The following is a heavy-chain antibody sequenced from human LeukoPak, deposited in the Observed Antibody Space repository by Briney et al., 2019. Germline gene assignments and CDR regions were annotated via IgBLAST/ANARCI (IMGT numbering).Heavy chain of an antibody. J-gene: IGHJ6*03. D-gene: IGHD3-10*01. CDR2: ISSSSSYI. CDR3: ARDPEPTNYNYYYYYYMDV. V-gene: IGHV3-11*06. CDR1: GLTFSDYY. Sequence: GGSLRLSCAASGLTFSDYYMTWIRQAPGKGLEWVSSISSSSSYIYYADSVKGRFTISRDNAKNSLYLQMNSLRAEDTAVYYCARDPEPTNYNYYYYYYMDVWGKGTTVTVSS.